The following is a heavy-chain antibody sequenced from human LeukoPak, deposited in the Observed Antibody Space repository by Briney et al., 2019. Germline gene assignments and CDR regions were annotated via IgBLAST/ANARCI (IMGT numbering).Heavy chain of an antibody. CDR1: GYTFTSYG. D-gene: IGHD3-9*01. CDR2: VSAYNGNT. V-gene: IGHV1-18*01. J-gene: IGHJ4*02. Sequence: ASVKVSCKASGYTFTSYGINWVRQAPGQGLEWMGWVSAYNGNTNYAQKLQGRVTMTTDTSTSTAYMELRSLRSDDTAVYYCAILGRLRYFYWLLDYWGQGTLVTVSS. CDR3: AILGRLRYFYWLLDY.